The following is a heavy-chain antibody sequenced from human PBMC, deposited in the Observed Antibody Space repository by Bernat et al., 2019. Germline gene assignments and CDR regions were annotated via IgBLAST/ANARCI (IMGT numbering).Heavy chain of an antibody. V-gene: IGHV4-61*01. CDR3: ARGEDLGYFDL. CDR2: IYYSGST. J-gene: IGHJ2*01. CDR1: GGSVSSGSYY. Sequence: QVQLQESDPGLVKPSETLSLTCTVSGGSVSSGSYYWSWIRQPPGKGLEWIGYIYYSGSTNYNPSLKSRVTISVDTSKNQFSLKLSSVTAADTAVYYCARGEDLGYFDLWGRGTLVTASS.